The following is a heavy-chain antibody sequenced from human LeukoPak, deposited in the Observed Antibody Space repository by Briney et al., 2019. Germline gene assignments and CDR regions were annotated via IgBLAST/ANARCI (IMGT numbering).Heavy chain of an antibody. CDR1: GYTFTGYY. J-gene: IGHJ3*02. CDR3: ARDYCSGGSCYLGAFDI. V-gene: IGHV1-2*02. CDR2: INPNSGGT. Sequence: ASVKVSCKASGYTFTGYYMHWVRQAPGQGLEWMGWINPNSGGTNYAQKFQGRVTMTRDTSISTAYVELRRLRRDDTAVYYCARDYCSGGSCYLGAFDIWGQGTMVTVSS. D-gene: IGHD2-15*01.